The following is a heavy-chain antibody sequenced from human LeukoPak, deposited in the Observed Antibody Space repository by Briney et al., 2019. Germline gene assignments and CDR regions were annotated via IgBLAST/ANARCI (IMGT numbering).Heavy chain of an antibody. CDR2: INQDGSET. J-gene: IGHJ4*02. D-gene: IGHD3-3*01. V-gene: IGHV3-7*01. CDR3: ARKRSGFSDY. Sequence: GGSLRLSCTASGFSFSSYWVSWVRQSAGKGPEWVANINQDGSETYSVDSVKGRFTISRDNAKNSLYLQMSSLRAEDTALYYCARKRSGFSDYWGQGTLVTVSS. CDR1: GFSFSSYW.